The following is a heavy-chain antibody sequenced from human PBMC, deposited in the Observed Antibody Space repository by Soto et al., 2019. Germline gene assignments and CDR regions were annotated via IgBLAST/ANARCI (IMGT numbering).Heavy chain of an antibody. V-gene: IGHV4-30-2*01. D-gene: IGHD1-26*01. J-gene: IGHJ4*02. CDR3: ARGGGSDSFDY. CDR2: INHLETT. Sequence: QLQLHESGSGLVKPSQTLSLTCTVSGASITYGGYSWSWIRQTPGKGLEWIGYINHLETTFYNPSFESRLTLSIDRAKNQFSLNLHSMSAADRAVYFCARGGGSDSFDYWGQGILVTVSS. CDR1: GASITYGGYS.